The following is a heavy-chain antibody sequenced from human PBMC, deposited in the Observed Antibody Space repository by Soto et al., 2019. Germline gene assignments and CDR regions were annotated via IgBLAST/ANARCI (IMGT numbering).Heavy chain of an antibody. D-gene: IGHD6-13*01. CDR3: ARTAAAGKYYYGMDV. CDR2: IYPGDSDT. V-gene: IGHV5-51*01. Sequence: PGESLKISCKGSGYSFISYWIGWVRQMPGKGLELMGIIYPGDSDTRYSPSFQGQVTVSADKSISTAYLQWSSLKASDTAMYYCARTAAAGKYYYGMDVWGQGTTVTVS. CDR1: GYSFISYW. J-gene: IGHJ6*02.